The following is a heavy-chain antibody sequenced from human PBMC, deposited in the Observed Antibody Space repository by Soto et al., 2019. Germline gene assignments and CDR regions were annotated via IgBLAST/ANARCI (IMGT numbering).Heavy chain of an antibody. CDR1: GFTFSSYD. J-gene: IGHJ4*02. Sequence: GGSLRLSCSASGFTFSSYDMHWVRQGPGKGLEWVSAIGTAGDTNYAGSVKGRFTISRENAKNSLYLQMNSLGAGDTAIYFCARAIGPTLFDYWGQGTLVTVSS. CDR3: ARAIGPTLFDY. V-gene: IGHV3-13*04. CDR2: IGTAGDT. D-gene: IGHD3-22*01.